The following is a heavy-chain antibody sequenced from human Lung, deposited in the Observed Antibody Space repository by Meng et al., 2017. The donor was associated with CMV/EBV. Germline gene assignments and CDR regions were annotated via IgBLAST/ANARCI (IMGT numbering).Heavy chain of an antibody. D-gene: IGHD3-10*01. CDR2: ISGSGGST. CDR3: AKRLGGLLSSDADLGY. V-gene: IGHV3-23*01. CDR1: GFTFSSYA. J-gene: IGHJ4*02. Sequence: GGSLRLSCAASGFTFSSYAMSWVRQAPGKGLEWVSAISGSGGSTYYADSVKGRFTISRDNSKNTLYLQMNSLRAEDTAVYYCAKRLGGLLSSDADLGYWGQGTXVTVSS.